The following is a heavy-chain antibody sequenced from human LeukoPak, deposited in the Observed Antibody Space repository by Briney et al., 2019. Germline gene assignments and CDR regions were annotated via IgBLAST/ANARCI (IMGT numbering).Heavy chain of an antibody. J-gene: IGHJ4*02. CDR3: AEDQQLQPFHY. V-gene: IGHV3-23*01. CDR1: GFTFSSYA. CDR2: ISGSGGST. Sequence: GGSLRLPCAASGFTFSSYAMSWVRQAPGKGLEWVSAISGSGGSTYYADSVKGRFTISRDNSKNTLYLQMNSLRAEDTSVYYCAEDQQLQPFHYWGQGTLVTVSS. D-gene: IGHD2-2*01.